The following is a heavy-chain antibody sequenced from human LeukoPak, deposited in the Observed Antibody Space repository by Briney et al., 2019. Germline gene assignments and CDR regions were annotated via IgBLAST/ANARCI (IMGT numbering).Heavy chain of an antibody. J-gene: IGHJ4*02. V-gene: IGHV3-23*01. CDR1: GFTFSNYA. CDR3: ATDLSDSSSLGDY. CDR2: ISGSGGNT. D-gene: IGHD6-13*01. Sequence: GGSLRLSCAASGFTFSNYAMSWVRQTPGKGLEWVSTISGSGGNTYYTDSVRGRFTISRDNSKNTLYLQMNSLRAEDTAVYYCATDLSDSSSLGDYWGQGTLVTVSS.